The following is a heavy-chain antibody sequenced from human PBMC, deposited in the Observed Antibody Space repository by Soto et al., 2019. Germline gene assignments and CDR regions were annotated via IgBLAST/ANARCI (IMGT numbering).Heavy chain of an antibody. Sequence: ASVKVSCKASGYTFTSYAMHWVRQAPGQRLEWMGWINAGNGNTKYSQKFQGRVTITRDTSASTAYMELSSLRSEDTAVYYCARAMVVVTPPDYWGQGTLVTVSS. J-gene: IGHJ4*02. CDR2: INAGNGNT. V-gene: IGHV1-3*01. D-gene: IGHD3-22*01. CDR3: ARAMVVVTPPDY. CDR1: GYTFTSYA.